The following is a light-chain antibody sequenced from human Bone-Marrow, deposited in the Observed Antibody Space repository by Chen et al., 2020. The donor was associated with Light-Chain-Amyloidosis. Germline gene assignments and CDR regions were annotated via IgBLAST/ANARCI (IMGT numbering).Light chain of an antibody. CDR1: QSISKW. CDR2: KSS. V-gene: IGKV1-5*03. J-gene: IGKJ1*01. Sequence: DIQVTQSPSTLSASVGDRVIITCRASQSISKWWAWYQQKAGKAPKLLIYKSSSLESGVPSRFSGSGSGTEFTLTISSLQPEDFATYYCQQYGSYSPSMFGQGTKVEIK. CDR3: QQYGSYSPSM.